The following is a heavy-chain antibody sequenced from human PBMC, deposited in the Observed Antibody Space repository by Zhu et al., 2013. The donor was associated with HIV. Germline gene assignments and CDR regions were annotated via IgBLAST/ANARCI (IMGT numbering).Heavy chain of an antibody. CDR2: MNPNSGNT. V-gene: IGHV1-8*01. Sequence: QVQLVQSGAEVKKPGASVKVSCKASGYTFTSYDINWVRQATGQGLEWMGWMNPNSGNTGYAQKSQGRVTMTRNTSISTAYMELSSLRSEDTAVYYCARGPYSSSWLGQYYYYYYGMDVWGQGTTVTVSS. J-gene: IGHJ6*02. D-gene: IGHD6-13*01. CDR3: ARGPYSSSWLGQYYYYYYGMDV. CDR1: GYTFTSYD.